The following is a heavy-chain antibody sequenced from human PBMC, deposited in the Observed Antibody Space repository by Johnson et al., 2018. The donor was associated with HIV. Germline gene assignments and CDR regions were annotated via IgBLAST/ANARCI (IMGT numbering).Heavy chain of an antibody. D-gene: IGHD6-6*01. CDR1: GFTISTFW. V-gene: IGHV3-74*02. CDR3: ARAQLLADDAFNN. CDR2: ISGDGSSS. J-gene: IGHJ3*02. Sequence: VQLVESGGGVVQPGGSLRLSCEVSGFTISTFWMHWVRQVPGKGLMWVSRISGDGSSSSYEDSVKGRFTISRDNAKNTLYLQLNSLRVEDTAIYYCARAQLLADDAFNNWGQGTMVTVSS.